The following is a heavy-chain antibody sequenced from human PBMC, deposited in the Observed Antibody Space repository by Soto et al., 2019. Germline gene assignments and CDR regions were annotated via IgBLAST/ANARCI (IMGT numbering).Heavy chain of an antibody. Sequence: PGESLKISCKGSGYSFTSYWISWVRQMPGKGLEWMGRIDPSDSYTNYSPSFQGHATISAGKSISTAYLQWSSLKASDTAMYYCAREPYDILTGYSYYYYGMDVWGQGTTVTVSS. CDR3: AREPYDILTGYSYYYYGMDV. V-gene: IGHV5-10-1*01. J-gene: IGHJ6*02. CDR2: IDPSDSYT. D-gene: IGHD3-9*01. CDR1: GYSFTSYW.